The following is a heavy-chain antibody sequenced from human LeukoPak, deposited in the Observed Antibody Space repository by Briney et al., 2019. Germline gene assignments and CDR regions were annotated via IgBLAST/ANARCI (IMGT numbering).Heavy chain of an antibody. V-gene: IGHV1-3*01. D-gene: IGHD2-15*01. CDR1: GYTFTSYA. Sequence: ASVKVSCKASGYTFTSYAMHWVHQAPGQRLEWMGWINAGNGNTKYSQKFQGRVTITRDTSASTAYMELSSLRSEDTAVYYCARDSNIVVVVAYYFDYWGQGTLVTVSS. CDR3: ARDSNIVVVVAYYFDY. J-gene: IGHJ4*02. CDR2: INAGNGNT.